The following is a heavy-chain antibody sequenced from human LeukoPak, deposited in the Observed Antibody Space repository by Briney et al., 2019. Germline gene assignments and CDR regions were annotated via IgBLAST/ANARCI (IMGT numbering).Heavy chain of an antibody. CDR3: AKDAAKYYYDSSGYYLYYFDY. D-gene: IGHD3-22*01. CDR1: GFTFSSYG. Sequence: GGSLRLFCAASGFTFSSYGMSWVRPARGKGLVCVSANSGSGGSTYYADSVKGRLTISRDNSKNTLYLQMNSLRAEDTAVYYCAKDAAKYYYDSSGYYLYYFDYWGQGTLVTVSS. J-gene: IGHJ4*02. CDR2: NSGSGGST. V-gene: IGHV3-23*01.